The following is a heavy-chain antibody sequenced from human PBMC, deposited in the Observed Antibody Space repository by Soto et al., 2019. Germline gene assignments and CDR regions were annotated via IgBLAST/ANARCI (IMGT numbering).Heavy chain of an antibody. CDR3: ARDPDVLLWFGESDGVYFGGMDV. Sequence: QVQLVESGGGVVQPGRSLRLSCAASGFTFSSYGMHWVRQAPGKGLQWVAVIWYDGSNKYYADSVKGRFTISRDNSKNTLYLQMNSLRAEDTAVYYCARDPDVLLWFGESDGVYFGGMDVWGQGTTVTVSS. CDR1: GFTFSSYG. D-gene: IGHD3-10*01. CDR2: IWYDGSNK. V-gene: IGHV3-33*01. J-gene: IGHJ6*02.